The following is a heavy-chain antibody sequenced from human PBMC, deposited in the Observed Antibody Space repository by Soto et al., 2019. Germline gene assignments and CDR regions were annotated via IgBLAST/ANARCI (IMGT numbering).Heavy chain of an antibody. CDR1: GFPFSSRA. CDR2: ISGSGTIT. Sequence: EVQLLESGGGLVQPGGSLRLSCAASGFPFSSRAMSWVRQAPGKGLEWVSAISGSGTITYYADSVKGRFTISRDTSKNTHYLQMNSLSADDTAVYYCAEWARYCSGADCRAWGQGTLVTVSS. J-gene: IGHJ5*02. CDR3: AEWARYCSGADCRA. D-gene: IGHD2-15*01. V-gene: IGHV3-23*01.